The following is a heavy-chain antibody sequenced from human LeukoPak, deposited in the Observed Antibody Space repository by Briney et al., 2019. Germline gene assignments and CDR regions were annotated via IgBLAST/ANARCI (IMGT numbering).Heavy chain of an antibody. D-gene: IGHD2-2*01. CDR1: GFTFTSYS. Sequence: GGSLRLSCEASGFTFTSYSMNWVRQAPGKGLEWVSSISSGSSYIYYADSVKGRFTISRDNAENSLYLQMNSLRAEDTAVYFCARGSTSSDYWGQGTLVTVSS. CDR3: ARGSTSSDY. CDR2: ISSGSSYI. J-gene: IGHJ4*02. V-gene: IGHV3-21*01.